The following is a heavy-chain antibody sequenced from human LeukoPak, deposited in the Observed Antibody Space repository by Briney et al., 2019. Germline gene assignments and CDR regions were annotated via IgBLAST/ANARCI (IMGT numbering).Heavy chain of an antibody. CDR1: GFTFSSCA. D-gene: IGHD3-10*01. V-gene: IGHV3-23*01. J-gene: IGHJ3*02. Sequence: PGGSLRLSCAASGFTFSSCAMSWVRQAPGKGLEWVSTISGNGDSTYYGDSVKGRFTISRDKSKNTLYLQMNSLRAEDTAVYYCAKDPIYYVSGRFDIWGQGTMVTVSS. CDR2: ISGNGDST. CDR3: AKDPIYYVSGRFDI.